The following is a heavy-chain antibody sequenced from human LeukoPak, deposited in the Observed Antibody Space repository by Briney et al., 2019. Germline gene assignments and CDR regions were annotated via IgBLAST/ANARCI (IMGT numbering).Heavy chain of an antibody. Sequence: GESLRLSCVASGFTFGKYWMSWVRQAPGKGLEWVANIKLDGSEKNYVDSVKGRFTISRDNTKNSLYLQMNSLRAEDTAVFYCARDQYDTWSRRGNFDSWGQGTLVIVSS. V-gene: IGHV3-7*03. J-gene: IGHJ4*02. CDR1: GFTFGKYW. D-gene: IGHD3-3*01. CDR3: ARDQYDTWSRRGNFDS. CDR2: IKLDGSEK.